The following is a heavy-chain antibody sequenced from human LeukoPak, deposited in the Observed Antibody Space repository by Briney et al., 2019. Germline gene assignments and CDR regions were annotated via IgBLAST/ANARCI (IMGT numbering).Heavy chain of an antibody. CDR3: ARGYSSGWPDF. CDR1: GFTVSTSY. J-gene: IGHJ4*02. Sequence: GGSLRLSCAASGFTVSTSYMNWVRQAPGKGLEWVSVIYGGGSTYYADSARGRFTISRDNSKNTLYLQMNSLRAEDTALYFCARGYSSGWPDFWGQGTLVTVSS. CDR2: IYGGGST. V-gene: IGHV3-53*01. D-gene: IGHD6-25*01.